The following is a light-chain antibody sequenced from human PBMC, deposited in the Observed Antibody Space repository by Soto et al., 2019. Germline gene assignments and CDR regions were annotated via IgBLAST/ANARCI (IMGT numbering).Light chain of an antibody. V-gene: IGKV3-20*01. CDR3: QQYGSSLLLS. CDR2: GVS. J-gene: IGKJ4*01. Sequence: ESVLTQSPGTLSLSPGETATLSCRASQSLSSSYLAWYQHKPGQAPRLLIYGVSSRATGIPDRFSGSGSGTDFTLTISRLEPEDFAVYYCQQYGSSLLLSFGGGTKVEIK. CDR1: QSLSSSY.